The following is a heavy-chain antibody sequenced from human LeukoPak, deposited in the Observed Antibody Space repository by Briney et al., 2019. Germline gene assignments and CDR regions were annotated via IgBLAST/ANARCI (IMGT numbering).Heavy chain of an antibody. Sequence: PSETLSLTCTDSGGSISSSSYYWGWIRQPPGKGLEWIGSIFYSGSTYYNPSLKSRVTISVDTSMKQFSLKLSSVPAADTAVYYCARHSLTGYSGYDVGDYWGQGTLVTVSS. CDR3: ARHSLTGYSGYDVGDY. CDR1: GGSISSSSYY. J-gene: IGHJ4*02. CDR2: IFYSGST. D-gene: IGHD5-12*01. V-gene: IGHV4-39*01.